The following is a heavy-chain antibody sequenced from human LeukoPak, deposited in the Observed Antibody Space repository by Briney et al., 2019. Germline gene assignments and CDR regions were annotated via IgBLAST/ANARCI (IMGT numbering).Heavy chain of an antibody. CDR3: ARTYYYDGSGREGRTLEDAFDI. D-gene: IGHD3-22*01. Sequence: SQTHSLIYAVYGRSFSGDYWGSIRQPPGNGREWTGEIKQSGRTNYNPSLKSQATISVDTSKNQCSLKLSSVNAADTAVYYCARTYYYDGSGREGRTLEDAFDIWGQGTMVTVSS. CDR2: IKQSGRT. J-gene: IGHJ3*02. CDR1: GRSFSGDY. V-gene: IGHV4-34*01.